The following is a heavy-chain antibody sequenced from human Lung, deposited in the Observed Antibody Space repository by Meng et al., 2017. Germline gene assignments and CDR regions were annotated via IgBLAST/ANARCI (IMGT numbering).Heavy chain of an antibody. CDR3: ARDGYPVLGGVSAFDY. CDR1: GYTFNAFA. Sequence: QVQLVQSGSELKKPGASVKVSCEASGYTFNAFAMNWVRQAPGHGLEWLGWINPNTGNPTYARGFTGRFVFSLDTSVSTAYLEISSLKAEDTAMYYCARDGYPVLGGVSAFDYWGQGTLVTVSS. V-gene: IGHV7-4-1*02. D-gene: IGHD3-16*01. CDR2: INPNTGNP. J-gene: IGHJ4*02.